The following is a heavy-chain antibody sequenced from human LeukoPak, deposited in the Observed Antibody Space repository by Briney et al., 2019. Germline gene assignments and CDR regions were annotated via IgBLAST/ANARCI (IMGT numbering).Heavy chain of an antibody. Sequence: ASVKVSCKASGYTFTSYYMHWVRQAPGQGLEWMGIINPSGGSTSYAQKFQGRVTMTRDMSTSTVYMELSSLRSEDTAVYYCARDLSIAVLFPWGQGTLVTVSS. J-gene: IGHJ5*02. CDR3: ARDLSIAVLFP. CDR1: GYTFTSYY. CDR2: INPSGGST. V-gene: IGHV1-46*01. D-gene: IGHD6-6*01.